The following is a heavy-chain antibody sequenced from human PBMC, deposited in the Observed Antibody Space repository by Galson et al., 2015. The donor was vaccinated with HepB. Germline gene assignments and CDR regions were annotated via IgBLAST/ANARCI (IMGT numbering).Heavy chain of an antibody. V-gene: IGHV3-13*01. CDR1: GFTFSSYD. CDR2: IGTAGDT. D-gene: IGHD6-13*01. J-gene: IGHJ3*02. Sequence: SLRLSCAASGFTFSSYDMHWVRQATGKGLEWVSAIGTAGDTYYPGSVKGRFTISRENAKNSLYLQMNSLRAGDTAVYYCARARCPGYSSSCGAFDIWGQGTMVTVSS. CDR3: ARARCPGYSSSCGAFDI.